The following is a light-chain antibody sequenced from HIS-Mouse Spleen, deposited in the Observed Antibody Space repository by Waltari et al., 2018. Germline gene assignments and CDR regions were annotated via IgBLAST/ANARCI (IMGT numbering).Light chain of an antibody. Sequence: QSALTQPASVSGSPGQSRTISSTGTSSNVGGYNYCPCYQQHPGKSPKLMIYEVSNRPSGVSNRFSGSKSGNTASLTISGLQAEDEADYYCSSYTSSSTWVFGGGTKLTVL. CDR2: EVS. V-gene: IGLV2-14*01. CDR3: SSYTSSSTWV. J-gene: IGLJ3*02. CDR1: SSNVGGYNY.